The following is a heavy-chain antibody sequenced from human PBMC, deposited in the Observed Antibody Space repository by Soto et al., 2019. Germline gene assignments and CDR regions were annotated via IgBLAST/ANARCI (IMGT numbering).Heavy chain of an antibody. V-gene: IGHV3-21*01. Sequence: EVQLVESGGGLVKPGGSLRLSCAASGFTFSSYSMNWVRQAPGKGLEWVSSISSSSSYIYYADSVKGRFTISRDNAKISLYLQMNSLRAEDTAVDYCARDHVVATESWGQGTLVTVSS. J-gene: IGHJ4*02. CDR2: ISSSSSYI. CDR1: GFTFSSYS. D-gene: IGHD5-12*01. CDR3: ARDHVVATES.